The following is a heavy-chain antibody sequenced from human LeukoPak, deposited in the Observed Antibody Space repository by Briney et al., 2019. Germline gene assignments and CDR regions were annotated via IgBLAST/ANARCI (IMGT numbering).Heavy chain of an antibody. Sequence: GGSLRLSCAASGFTFSGYAMHWVRQAPGKGLEYVSAISSNGGSTSYANSVKGRFTISRDNSKNTLYLQMGSLSADDMAVYYCAGGVGYFDSSGYFMYYFDYWGQGTLVTVSS. D-gene: IGHD3-22*01. CDR2: ISSNGGST. CDR1: GFTFSGYA. V-gene: IGHV3-64*01. J-gene: IGHJ4*02. CDR3: AGGVGYFDSSGYFMYYFDY.